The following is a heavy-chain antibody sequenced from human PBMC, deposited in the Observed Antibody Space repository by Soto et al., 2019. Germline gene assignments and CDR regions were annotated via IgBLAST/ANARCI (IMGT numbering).Heavy chain of an antibody. CDR1: GGTFSSYA. J-gene: IGHJ6*02. CDR2: IIPIFGTA. CDR3: ARDSITMVRGAFYGMEV. D-gene: IGHD3-10*01. Sequence: ASVKISCKASGGTFSSYAISWVRQAPGQGLEWMGGIIPIFGTANYAQKFQGRVTITADESTSTAYMELSSLRSEDTAVYYCARDSITMVRGAFYGMEVWGQGTTVNVS. V-gene: IGHV1-69*13.